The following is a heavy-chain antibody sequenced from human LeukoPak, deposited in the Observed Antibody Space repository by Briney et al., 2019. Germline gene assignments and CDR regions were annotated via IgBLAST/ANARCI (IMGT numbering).Heavy chain of an antibody. J-gene: IGHJ5*02. CDR2: THYSGST. Sequence: SETLSLTCTVSGGSISTYSWTWIRQSPGKGLEWMGYTHYSGSTNHNPSLKSRVTISVDTSKNQFSLKLRSLTAADTAVYYCARHVGYGNNWFDPWGQGTLVTVSS. CDR1: GGSISTYS. CDR3: ARHVGYGNNWFDP. V-gene: IGHV4-59*08. D-gene: IGHD5-18*01.